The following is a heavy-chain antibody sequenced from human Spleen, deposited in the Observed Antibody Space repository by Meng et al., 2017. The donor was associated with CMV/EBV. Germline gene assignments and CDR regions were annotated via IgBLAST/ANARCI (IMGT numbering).Heavy chain of an antibody. V-gene: IGHV3-30-3*01. D-gene: IGHD3-10*01. CDR3: TIGEPPPT. J-gene: IGHJ5*02. CDR1: GFTFSSYA. CDR2: ISYDGSNK. Sequence: QVALVGSGGGVVQPGRSLRLSCAASGFTFSSYAMHWVRQAPGKGLEWVAVISYDGSNKYYADSVKGRFTISRDNSKNTLYLQMNSLRAEDTAVYYCTIGEPPPTWGQGTLVTVSS.